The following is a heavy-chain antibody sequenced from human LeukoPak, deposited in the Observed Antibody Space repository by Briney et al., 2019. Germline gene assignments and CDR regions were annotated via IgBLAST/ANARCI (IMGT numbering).Heavy chain of an antibody. CDR2: ISWDSGSI. CDR1: GFTFDNYA. J-gene: IGHJ4*02. CDR3: ARDIFSVAGPDLDC. Sequence: PGGSLRLSCAASGFTFDNYAMHWVRQTPGKGLEWVSGISWDSGSINSADSVKGRFTISRDNAKNSLFLQMNSLRTEDTALYYCARDIFSVAGPDLDCWGQGTQVTVSS. V-gene: IGHV3-9*01. D-gene: IGHD6-19*01.